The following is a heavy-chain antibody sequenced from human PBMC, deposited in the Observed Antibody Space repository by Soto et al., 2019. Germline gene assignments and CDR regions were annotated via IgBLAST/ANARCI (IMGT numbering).Heavy chain of an antibody. CDR1: GFTFSNAW. V-gene: IGHV3-15*01. Sequence: EVQLVESGGGLVKPGGSLRLSCAASGFTFSNAWMSWVRQAPGKGLEWVGRIKSKTDGGTTDYAAPVKGRFTISRDDSKNTLYLQMNSLKTEDTAVYYCTTCTSVAGTAEFDYWGQGTLVTVSS. CDR3: TTCTSVAGTAEFDY. J-gene: IGHJ4*02. CDR2: IKSKTDGGTT. D-gene: IGHD6-19*01.